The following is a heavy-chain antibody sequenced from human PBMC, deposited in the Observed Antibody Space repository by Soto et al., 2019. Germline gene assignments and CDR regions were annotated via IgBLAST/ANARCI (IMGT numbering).Heavy chain of an antibody. D-gene: IGHD2-21*02. CDR2: ISYDGSNK. Sequence: GSVRLSCAASGFTFSIYAIHWVRQAPGKGLEWVAVISYDGSNKYYADSVKGRFTISRDNSKNTLYLQMNSLRAEDTAVYYCASLDGYCGGDCYARISLYGMDVWGQGTTVTVS. V-gene: IGHV3-30-3*01. CDR3: ASLDGYCGGDCYARISLYGMDV. J-gene: IGHJ6*02. CDR1: GFTFSIYA.